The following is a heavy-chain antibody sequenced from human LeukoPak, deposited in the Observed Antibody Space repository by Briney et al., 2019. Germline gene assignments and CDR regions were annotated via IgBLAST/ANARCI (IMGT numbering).Heavy chain of an antibody. J-gene: IGHJ4*02. Sequence: PGGSLRLSCAASGFTFSSYGMHWVRQAPGKGLEWVAVIWYDGSNKYYADSVKGRFTISRDNSRNTLYQQMNSLRAEDTAVYYCARDTADGYNMDYWGQGTLVTVSS. CDR2: IWYDGSNK. V-gene: IGHV3-33*01. CDR3: ARDTADGYNMDY. CDR1: GFTFSSYG. D-gene: IGHD5-24*01.